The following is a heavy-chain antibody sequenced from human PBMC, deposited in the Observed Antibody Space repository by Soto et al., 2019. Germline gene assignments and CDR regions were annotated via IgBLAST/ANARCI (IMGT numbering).Heavy chain of an antibody. CDR3: ATLGWNRDYFDY. D-gene: IGHD1-1*01. V-gene: IGHV1-24*01. Sequence: ASVKVSCKVSGYTLTELSMHWVRQAPGKGLEWMGGFDPEDGETIYAQKFQGRVTMTEDTFTDTAYMELSSLRSEDTAVYYCATLGWNRDYFDYWGQGTLVTVSS. CDR1: GYTLTELS. J-gene: IGHJ4*02. CDR2: FDPEDGET.